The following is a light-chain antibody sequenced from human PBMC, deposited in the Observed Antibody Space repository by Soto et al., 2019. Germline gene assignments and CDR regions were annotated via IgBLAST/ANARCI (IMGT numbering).Light chain of an antibody. CDR3: QQYHTDWT. V-gene: IGKV1-5*01. CDR1: ESIDNW. CDR2: AAS. Sequence: DIQVTQSPSTLSASVGDAVTINCRASESIDNWLAWYQQKPGKAPKLLIFAASTLVRGVPSKFSGRGSGTEFTLTISSLQADDFATYYCQQYHTDWTFGQGTKVEIK. J-gene: IGKJ1*01.